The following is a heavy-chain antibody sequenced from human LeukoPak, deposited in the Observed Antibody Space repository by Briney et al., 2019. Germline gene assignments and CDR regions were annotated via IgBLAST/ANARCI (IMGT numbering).Heavy chain of an antibody. V-gene: IGHV3-53*01. Sequence: GGSLRLSCAASGLTVSSNYMSWVRQAPGKGLEWVSIIYSDGTTYYTDSVKGRFTISRDNSKNTLYLQMNSLRAEDTAVYYCARRAVGGHFDYWGQGTLVTVSS. J-gene: IGHJ4*02. D-gene: IGHD6-19*01. CDR2: IYSDGTT. CDR1: GLTVSSNY. CDR3: ARRAVGGHFDY.